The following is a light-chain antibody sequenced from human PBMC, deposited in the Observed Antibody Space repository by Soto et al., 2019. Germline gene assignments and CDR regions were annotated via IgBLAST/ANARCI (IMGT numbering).Light chain of an antibody. CDR2: EVS. V-gene: IGLV2-14*01. J-gene: IGLJ2*01. CDR1: SSDIGGYIY. Sequence: QSALTQAASVSASPGQSITISCTGTSSDIGGYIYVSWYQHHPGKAPRLMIYEVSSRPSGVSNRFSGSKSGNTASLTISGLQAEDEAQYYCSSYSSANTVIFGGGTKVTVL. CDR3: SSYSSANTVI.